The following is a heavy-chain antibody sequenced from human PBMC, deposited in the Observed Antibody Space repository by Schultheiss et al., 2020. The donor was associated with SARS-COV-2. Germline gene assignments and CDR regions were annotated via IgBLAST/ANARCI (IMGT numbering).Heavy chain of an antibody. CDR2: IYTSGST. CDR3: ARDRYCSSTSCYDFDY. Sequence: SQTLSLTCAVYGGSFSSYYWSWIRQPPGKGLEWIGRIYTSGSTNYNPSLKSRVTMSVDTSKNQFSLKLSSVTAADTAVYYCARDRYCSSTSCYDFDYWGQGTLVTVSS. D-gene: IGHD2-2*01. J-gene: IGHJ4*02. CDR1: GGSFSSYY. V-gene: IGHV4-4*07.